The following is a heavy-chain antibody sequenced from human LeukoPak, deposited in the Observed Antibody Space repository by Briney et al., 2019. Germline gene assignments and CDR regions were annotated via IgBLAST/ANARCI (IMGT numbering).Heavy chain of an antibody. CDR3: ARERYCSSTSCQTYYYYGMDV. V-gene: IGHV1-69*13. J-gene: IGHJ6*04. D-gene: IGHD2-2*01. CDR2: IIPIFGTA. Sequence: WASVKDSCKASGGTFSSYAISWVRQAPGQGLEWMGGIIPIFGTANYAQKFQGRVTITADESTSTAYMELSSLRSEDTAVYYCARERYCSSTSCQTYYYYGMDVWGKGTTVTVSS. CDR1: GGTFSSYA.